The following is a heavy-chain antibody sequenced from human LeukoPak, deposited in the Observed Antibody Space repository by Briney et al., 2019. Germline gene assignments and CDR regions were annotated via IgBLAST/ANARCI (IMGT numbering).Heavy chain of an antibody. CDR3: ARDQAAAGYYYYYMDV. V-gene: IGHV1-69*06. Sequence: ASVKVSCKASGGTFSSYAIGWVRQAPGQGLEWMGGIIPIFGTANYAQKFQGRVTITADKSTSTAHMELSSLRSEDTAVYYCARDQAAAGYYYYYMDVWGKGTTVTVSS. J-gene: IGHJ6*03. CDR2: IIPIFGTA. D-gene: IGHD6-13*01. CDR1: GGTFSSYA.